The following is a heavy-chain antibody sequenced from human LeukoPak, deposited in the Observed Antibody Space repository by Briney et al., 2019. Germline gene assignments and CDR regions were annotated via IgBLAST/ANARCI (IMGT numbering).Heavy chain of an antibody. Sequence: SETLSLTCAVSGGSISSHNWWSWVRQPPGKGLEWIGEIFHNGNTGYNPSLKSRVTISVDKSSDQFSLNLISVTAEDTAVYYCARDRRDGYNYRGPDYWGQGTLVTVSS. CDR3: ARDRRDGYNYRGPDY. D-gene: IGHD5-24*01. CDR1: GGSISSHNW. J-gene: IGHJ4*02. CDR2: IFHNGNT. V-gene: IGHV4-4*02.